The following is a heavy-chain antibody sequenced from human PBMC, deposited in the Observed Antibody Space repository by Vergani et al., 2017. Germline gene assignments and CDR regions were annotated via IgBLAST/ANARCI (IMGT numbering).Heavy chain of an antibody. Sequence: QVQLVQSGAEVKKPGSSVKVSCKASGGTFSSYAISWVRQAPGQGLEWMGRIIPILGIANYAQKFQGRVMITADKSTSTAYMELSSLRSEDTAVYYCARVSHDSTEDAFDIWGQGTMVTVSS. CDR3: ARVSHDSTEDAFDI. D-gene: IGHD3-22*01. V-gene: IGHV1-69*04. J-gene: IGHJ3*02. CDR1: GGTFSSYA. CDR2: IIPILGIA.